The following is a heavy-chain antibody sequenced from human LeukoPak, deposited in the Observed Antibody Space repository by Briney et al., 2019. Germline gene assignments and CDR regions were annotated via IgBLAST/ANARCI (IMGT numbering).Heavy chain of an antibody. CDR2: ISSSGSTI. Sequence: RCHCKTQGKGLEWVSYISSSGSTIYYADSVKGRFTISRDNAKNSLHLQMNSLRAEDTAVYYCARYCSSTSCYNDYYYYGMDVWGQGTTVTVSS. V-gene: IGHV3-11*01. J-gene: IGHJ6*02. CDR3: ARYCSSTSCYNDYYYYGMDV. D-gene: IGHD2-2*02.